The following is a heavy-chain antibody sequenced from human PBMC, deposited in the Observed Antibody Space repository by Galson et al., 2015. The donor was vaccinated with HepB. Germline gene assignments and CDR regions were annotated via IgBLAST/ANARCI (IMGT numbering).Heavy chain of an antibody. V-gene: IGHV6-1*01. CDR2: TYYRARWYS. CDR1: GDSVSNNNAA. CDR3: GRVSGTIYYYGLDV. Sequence: CAISGDSVSNNNAAWNRIRQSPSRGLEWLGRTYYRARWYSDYGPAVRSRITINPDTSKNQFSLQLNSVTPDDSAVYYCGRVSGTIYYYGLDVWGQGTTVTVSS. J-gene: IGHJ6*02. D-gene: IGHD1/OR15-1a*01.